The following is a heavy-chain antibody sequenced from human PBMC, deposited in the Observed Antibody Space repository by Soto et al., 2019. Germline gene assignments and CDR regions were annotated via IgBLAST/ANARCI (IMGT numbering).Heavy chain of an antibody. CDR1: GGSISRYY. CDR3: ARVALEYSDLGKDH. CDR2: IFYSGST. D-gene: IGHD3-3*01. J-gene: IGHJ4*02. V-gene: IGHV4-59*08. Sequence: PETLSLTCTLSGGSISRYYWSWSRQPPGKGLEWIGYIFYSGSTYYNPSLKSRVTISVDTSKNQFSLKLSSVTAADTAVYYCARVALEYSDLGKDHWGQGTMVTVSS.